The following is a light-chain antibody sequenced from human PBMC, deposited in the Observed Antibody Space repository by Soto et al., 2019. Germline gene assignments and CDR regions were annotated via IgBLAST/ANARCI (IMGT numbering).Light chain of an antibody. CDR1: QSVISY. Sequence: EVVMTQSPATLSVSPGEGATLSCRASQSVISYLAWYQQKPGQAPRLLIYGASTRATDVPARFSGSGSGTEFTLTISSLQPEDVGVYYCQQQNNCPWRTFGGGTKVEI. V-gene: IGKV3-15*01. CDR2: GAS. CDR3: QQQNNCPWRT. J-gene: IGKJ4*01.